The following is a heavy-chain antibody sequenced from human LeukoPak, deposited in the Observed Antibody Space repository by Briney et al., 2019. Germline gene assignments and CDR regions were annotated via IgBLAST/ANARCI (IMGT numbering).Heavy chain of an antibody. J-gene: IGHJ4*02. Sequence: QPGGSLRLSCAASGVTFSSYAMSWVRQAPGKGLEWVSAISGSGGSTFYADSVNGRFTISRDNSKNALHLQMNSLRAEGTAVYYCAKVSSQYCTVGSCYFDYWGQGTLVTVSS. CDR2: ISGSGGST. V-gene: IGHV3-23*01. D-gene: IGHD2-15*01. CDR3: AKVSSQYCTVGSCYFDY. CDR1: GVTFSSYA.